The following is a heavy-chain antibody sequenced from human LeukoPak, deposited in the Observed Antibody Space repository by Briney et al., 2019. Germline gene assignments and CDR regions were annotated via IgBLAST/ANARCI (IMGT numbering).Heavy chain of an antibody. Sequence: ASVKVSCKAYGYTFTGYYMHWVRQAPGQGLEWMGWINPNSGGTNYAQKFQGRVTMTRDTSISTAYMELSRLRSDDTAVYYCARNGRYLGYCSSTSCRFNWFDPWGQGTLVTVSS. J-gene: IGHJ5*02. CDR2: INPNSGGT. CDR3: ARNGRYLGYCSSTSCRFNWFDP. D-gene: IGHD2-2*01. CDR1: GYTFTGYY. V-gene: IGHV1-2*02.